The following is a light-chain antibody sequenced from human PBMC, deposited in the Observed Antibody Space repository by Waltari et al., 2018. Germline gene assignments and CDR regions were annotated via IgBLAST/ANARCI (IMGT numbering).Light chain of an antibody. J-gene: IGKJ4*01. V-gene: IGKV3-20*01. CDR3: QYYGRSLLPS. Sequence: LVLTQSPGTLSLSPGERATLSCRASQSVRSTYLGWYQQKPGQAPRLVIYAASGRTAGVPDRFIGSGSGTDFTLTISRLEPEDFAVYYCQYYGRSLLPSFGGGTKVEIK. CDR2: AAS. CDR1: QSVRSTY.